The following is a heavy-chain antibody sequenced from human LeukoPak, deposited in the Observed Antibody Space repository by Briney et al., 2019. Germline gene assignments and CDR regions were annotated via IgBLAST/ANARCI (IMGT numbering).Heavy chain of an antibody. J-gene: IGHJ4*02. D-gene: IGHD5-18*01. V-gene: IGHV3-30-3*01. CDR1: GFTFSSYA. CDR2: ISYDGSNK. Sequence: GRSLRLSCAASGFTFSSYAMHWVRQAPGKGLEGVAVISYDGSNKYYADSVKGRFTISRDNSKNTLYLQMNSLRAEDTAVYYCARDQDTAMVTPYFDYWGQGTLVTVSS. CDR3: ARDQDTAMVTPYFDY.